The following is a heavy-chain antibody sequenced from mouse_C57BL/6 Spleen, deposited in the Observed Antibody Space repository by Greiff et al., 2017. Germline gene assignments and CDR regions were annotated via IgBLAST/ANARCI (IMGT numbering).Heavy chain of an antibody. D-gene: IGHD2-14*01. J-gene: IGHJ4*01. CDR3: ARAVRDYAMDY. Sequence: QVQLKQPGAELVKPGASVKLSCKASGYTFTSYWMHWVKQRPGQGLEWIGMIHPNSGSTNYNEKFKSKATLTVDKSSSTAYMQLSSLTSEDSAVYYCARAVRDYAMDYWGQGTSVTVSS. CDR1: GYTFTSYW. CDR2: IHPNSGST. V-gene: IGHV1-64*01.